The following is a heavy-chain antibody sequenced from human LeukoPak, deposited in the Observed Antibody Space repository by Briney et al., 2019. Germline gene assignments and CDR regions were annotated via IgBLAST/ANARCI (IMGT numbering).Heavy chain of an antibody. CDR1: GYTFTGYY. CDR2: INPNSGGT. J-gene: IGHJ5*02. CDR3: ARGLTGTTNGDWFDP. Sequence: ASVTVSCKASGYTFTGYYMHWVRQAPGQGLEWMGWINPNSGGTNYAQKFQGRVTMTRDTSISTAYMELSRLRSDDTAVYYCARGLTGTTNGDWFDPWGQGTLVTVSS. V-gene: IGHV1-2*02. D-gene: IGHD1-7*01.